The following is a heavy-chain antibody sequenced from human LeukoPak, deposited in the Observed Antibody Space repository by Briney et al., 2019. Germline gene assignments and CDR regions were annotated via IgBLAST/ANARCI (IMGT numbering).Heavy chain of an antibody. CDR3: TRDLTATAGKY. V-gene: IGHV3-49*04. CDR1: GFTFKTYG. J-gene: IGHJ4*02. CDR2: IRSKTNGGTT. D-gene: IGHD2-21*02. Sequence: PGGSLRLSCAASGFTFKTYGMHWVRQAPGKGLEWVGFIRSKTNGGTTEYAASVKGRFTISRDDSKSTAYLQVNSLKTEDAAVYYCTRDLTATAGKYWGQGTLVTVSS.